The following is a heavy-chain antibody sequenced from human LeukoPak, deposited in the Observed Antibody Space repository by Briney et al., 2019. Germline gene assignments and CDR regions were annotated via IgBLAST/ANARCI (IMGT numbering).Heavy chain of an antibody. CDR1: GGSISSYY. CDR2: IYTSGST. V-gene: IGHV4-4*07. Sequence: SETLSLTCTVSGGSISSYYWSWIRQPAGKGLEWIGRIYTSGSTNYNPSLKSRVTISVDTSKNQFSLKLSSVTAADTAVYYCARAYYDFWSGYSYYGMDVWGQGTTVTVSS. D-gene: IGHD3-3*01. J-gene: IGHJ6*02. CDR3: ARAYYDFWSGYSYYGMDV.